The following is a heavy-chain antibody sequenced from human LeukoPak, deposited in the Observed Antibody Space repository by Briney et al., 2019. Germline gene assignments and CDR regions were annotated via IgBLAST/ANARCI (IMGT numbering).Heavy chain of an antibody. D-gene: IGHD6-13*01. Sequence: SETLSLTCTVSGGSISSGSYYWSWIRQPAGKGLEWIGRIYPSGSTNYNPSLKSRVTISVDTSKNQFSLKLSSVTAADTAVFYCARGYSSSWYFNWFDPWGQGTLVTVSS. CDR2: IYPSGST. V-gene: IGHV4-61*02. CDR3: ARGYSSSWYFNWFDP. J-gene: IGHJ5*02. CDR1: GGSISSGSYY.